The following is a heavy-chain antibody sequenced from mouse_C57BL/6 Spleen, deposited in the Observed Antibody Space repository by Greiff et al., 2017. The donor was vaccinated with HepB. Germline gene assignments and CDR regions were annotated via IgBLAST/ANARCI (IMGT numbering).Heavy chain of an antibody. CDR1: GYTFTSYW. D-gene: IGHD3-2*02. V-gene: IGHV1-72*01. CDR2: IDPNSGGT. J-gene: IGHJ4*01. Sequence: QVHVKQPGAELVKPGASVKLSCKASGYTFTSYWMHWVKQRPGRGLEWIGRIDPNSGGTKYNEKFKSKATLTVDKPSSTAYMQLSSLTSEDSAVYYCARERVDSSGHYAMDYWGQGTSVTVSS. CDR3: ARERVDSSGHYAMDY.